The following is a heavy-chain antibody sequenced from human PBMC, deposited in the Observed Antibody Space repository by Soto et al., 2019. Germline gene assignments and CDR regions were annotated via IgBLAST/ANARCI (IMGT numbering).Heavy chain of an antibody. J-gene: IGHJ5*02. V-gene: IGHV2-5*02. CDR3: AHIPNYYQYDWFDP. D-gene: IGHD3-16*01. CDR1: GFSLTTRGVG. Sequence: QITLKESGPTLVKPTQTLTLTCTFSGFSLTTRGVGVGWIRQPPGKALECLALIYWDDDKRYSPSLQSRLSITQDTSKNQVVLTMNNVDPVDTATYYCAHIPNYYQYDWFDPWGQGTLVSVSS. CDR2: IYWDDDK.